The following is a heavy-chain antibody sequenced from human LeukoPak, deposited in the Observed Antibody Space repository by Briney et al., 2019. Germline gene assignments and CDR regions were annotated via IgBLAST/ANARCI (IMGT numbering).Heavy chain of an antibody. CDR3: ARDGGSGRFDY. J-gene: IGHJ4*02. CDR1: GGSISSSSYY. D-gene: IGHD3-10*01. Sequence: SETLSLTCTVSGGSISSSSYYWGWVRQSPGKGLEWIGSIYYSGRTYYNPSLKSRITISLDTSKNQLSLQLNSVTAADTAVYYCARDGGSGRFDYWGQGTLVTVSS. V-gene: IGHV4-39*02. CDR2: IYYSGRT.